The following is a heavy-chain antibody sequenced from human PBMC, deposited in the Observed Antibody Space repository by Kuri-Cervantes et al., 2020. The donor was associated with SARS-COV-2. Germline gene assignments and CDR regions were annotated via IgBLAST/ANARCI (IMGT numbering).Heavy chain of an antibody. CDR1: GGSISSSISSSSYY. D-gene: IGHD2-2*01. CDR2: IYYSGST. Sequence: SETLSLTCTVSGGSISSSISSSSYYWGWIRQPPGKGLEWIGSIYYSGSTYYNPSLESRVTISVDTSKNQFSLKLSSVTAADTAVYYCARSRGYCSSTSCFYYYGMDVWGQGTTVTVSS. J-gene: IGHJ6*02. V-gene: IGHV4-39*01. CDR3: ARSRGYCSSTSCFYYYGMDV.